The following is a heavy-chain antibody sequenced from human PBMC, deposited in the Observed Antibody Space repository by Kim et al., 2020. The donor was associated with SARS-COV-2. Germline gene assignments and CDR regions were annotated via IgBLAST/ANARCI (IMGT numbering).Heavy chain of an antibody. CDR2: ISGDTGAV. J-gene: IGHJ4*02. Sequence: GGSLRLSCVGSGFTVSTQDMNWVRQTPGQGLEWIAYISGDTGAVYHAGSVRGRFSISRDNARNSLYLQMNSLRAEDTAFYYCVQGHYQSWGQGMSVTVS. D-gene: IGHD3-10*01. CDR1: GFTVSTQD. CDR3: VQGHYQS. V-gene: IGHV3-48*03.